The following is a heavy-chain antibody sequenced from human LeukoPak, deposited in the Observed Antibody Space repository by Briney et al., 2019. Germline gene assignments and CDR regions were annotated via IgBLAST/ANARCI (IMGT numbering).Heavy chain of an antibody. D-gene: IGHD3-22*01. V-gene: IGHV3-23*01. Sequence: GGTLRLSCAASGFTFSSYGMSWVRQAPGKGLEWVSAISGSGGSTYYADSVKGRFTISRDNSKNTLYLQMNSPRAEDTAVYYCAKPANDYYDSSGYYFGAFDIWGQGTMVTVSS. CDR3: AKPANDYYDSSGYYFGAFDI. CDR2: ISGSGGST. CDR1: GFTFSSYG. J-gene: IGHJ3*02.